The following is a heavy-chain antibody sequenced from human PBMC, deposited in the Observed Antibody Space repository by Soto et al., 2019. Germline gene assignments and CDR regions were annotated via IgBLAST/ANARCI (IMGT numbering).Heavy chain of an antibody. CDR3: AREMGACSDSSCYPGPYDS. Sequence: GGSLRLSCAASGFTFTSYSMNWVRQSPGQGLEWVSYITSKSTTIKYADSVKGRFTVSRDNAKNSLYLQLNSLRDEDTAVYYCAREMGACSDSSCYPGPYDSWGQGTLVTVSS. CDR2: ITSKSTTI. V-gene: IGHV3-48*02. J-gene: IGHJ5*02. D-gene: IGHD3-16*01. CDR1: GFTFTSYS.